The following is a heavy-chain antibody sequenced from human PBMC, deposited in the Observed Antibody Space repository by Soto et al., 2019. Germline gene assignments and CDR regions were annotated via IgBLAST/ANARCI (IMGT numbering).Heavy chain of an antibody. CDR3: ARHQSRPRAGRLNWFDP. CDR1: CGPISSGSYY. J-gene: IGHJ5*02. D-gene: IGHD3-22*01. V-gene: IGHV4-39*01. CDR2: IYYSGST. Sequence: SQTRSLTCTVSCGPISSGSYYWGWIRQPPGKGLEWIGSIYYSGSTYYNPSLKSRVTISVDTSKNQFSLKLSSVTAADTAVYYCARHQSRPRAGRLNWFDPWGQGTLVTV.